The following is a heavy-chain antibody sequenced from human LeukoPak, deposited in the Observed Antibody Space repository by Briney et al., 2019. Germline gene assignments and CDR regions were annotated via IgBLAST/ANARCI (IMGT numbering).Heavy chain of an antibody. CDR1: GGSISSYY. CDR3: ARGLRYGTMVRGLPFGY. V-gene: IGHV4-59*12. D-gene: IGHD3-10*01. CDR2: IYYSGST. J-gene: IGHJ4*02. Sequence: SETLSLTCTVSGGSISSYYWSWIRQPPGKGLEWIGYIYYSGSTNYNPSLKSRVTISVDTSKNQFSLKLSSVTAADTAVYYCARGLRYGTMVRGLPFGYWGQGTLVTVSS.